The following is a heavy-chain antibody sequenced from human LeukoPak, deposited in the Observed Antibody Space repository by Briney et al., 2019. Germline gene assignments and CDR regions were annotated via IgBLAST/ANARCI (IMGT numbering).Heavy chain of an antibody. CDR2: IKQDGSEK. Sequence: GGSLRLSCAASGFTFSSYWMSWVRQAPGKGLEWVANIKQDGSEKYYVDSVKGRFTISRDNAKNSLYLQMNSLRAEDTAVYYCARAKIYDYVWGSYRYFYFDYWGQGTLVTVSS. D-gene: IGHD3-16*02. V-gene: IGHV3-7*04. J-gene: IGHJ4*02. CDR3: ARAKIYDYVWGSYRYFYFDY. CDR1: GFTFSSYW.